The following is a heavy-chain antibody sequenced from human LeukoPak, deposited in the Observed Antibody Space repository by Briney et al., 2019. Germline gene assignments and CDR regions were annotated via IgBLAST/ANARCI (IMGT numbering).Heavy chain of an antibody. V-gene: IGHV1-2*02. Sequence: ASVKVSCKASGYTFTDYYIYWVRQAPGQGLEWMGWINPNSGDTKYAQKFQGRVTMTRDTSISTAYMELSRLRSDDTAVYYCARGRFLTVTTRRGLGTFDYWGQGTLVTVSS. CDR2: INPNSGDT. CDR3: ARGRFLTVTTRRGLGTFDY. CDR1: GYTFTDYY. D-gene: IGHD4-17*01. J-gene: IGHJ4*02.